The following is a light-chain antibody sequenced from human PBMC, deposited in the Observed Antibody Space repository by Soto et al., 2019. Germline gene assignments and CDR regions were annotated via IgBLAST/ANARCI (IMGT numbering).Light chain of an antibody. V-gene: IGKV3-15*01. CDR2: GAS. Sequence: ETVLTQSPATLSVYPGERVTLFCRASQSVSRNLAWHQQKPGQAPRLLIYGASTRATGVPARFSGGGSGTDFTLTISSLQSEDSAIYYCHHYYYWLPWTFGQGTKVDIK. J-gene: IGKJ1*01. CDR3: HHYYYWLPWT. CDR1: QSVSRN.